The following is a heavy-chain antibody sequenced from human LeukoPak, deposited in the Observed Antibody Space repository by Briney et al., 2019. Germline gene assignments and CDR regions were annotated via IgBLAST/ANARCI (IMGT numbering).Heavy chain of an antibody. CDR3: AREGGVVPAAIVPAFDI. D-gene: IGHD2-2*02. Sequence: SVRVSCKASGGTFISYAISWVRQAPGQGLEWMGGIIPIFGTANYAQKFQGRVTITADESTSTAYMELSSLRSEDTAVYYCAREGGVVPAAIVPAFDIWGQGTMVTVSS. J-gene: IGHJ3*02. CDR2: IIPIFGTA. V-gene: IGHV1-69*13. CDR1: GGTFISYA.